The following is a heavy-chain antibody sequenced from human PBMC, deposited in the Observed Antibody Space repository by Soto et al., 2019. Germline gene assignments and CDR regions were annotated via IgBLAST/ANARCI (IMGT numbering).Heavy chain of an antibody. CDR2: ISSSGSTI. CDR1: GFTFSSYE. Sequence: GSLRLSCAASGFTFSSYEMNWVRQAPGKGLEWVSYISSSGSTIYYADSVKGRFTISRDNSKNTLYLQMNNLRAEDTAVYYCADGGEWSFNFVYWGQGTLVTVSS. J-gene: IGHJ4*02. V-gene: IGHV3-48*03. D-gene: IGHD3-3*01. CDR3: ADGGEWSFNFVY.